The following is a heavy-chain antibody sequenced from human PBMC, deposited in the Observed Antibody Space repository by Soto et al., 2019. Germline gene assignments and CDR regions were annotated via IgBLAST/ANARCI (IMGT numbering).Heavy chain of an antibody. D-gene: IGHD3-10*01. Sequence: PGGSLRLSCAASGFTFSSYGMHWVRQAPGKGLEWVAVIWYDGSNKYYADSVKGRFTISRDNSKNTLYLQMNSLRAEDTAVYYCARGGLNGELLLDYWGQGTLVTVSS. V-gene: IGHV3-33*01. CDR2: IWYDGSNK. J-gene: IGHJ4*02. CDR1: GFTFSSYG. CDR3: ARGGLNGELLLDY.